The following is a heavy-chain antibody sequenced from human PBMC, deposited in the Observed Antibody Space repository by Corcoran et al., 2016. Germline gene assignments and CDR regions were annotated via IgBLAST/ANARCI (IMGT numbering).Heavy chain of an antibody. V-gene: IGHV6-1*01. D-gene: IGHD1-26*01. CDR2: TFYRSQWMN. Sequence: QVQLQQSGPGLLKPSHTFSLTCAISGDSVAGNSVTWNWISQSPSRGLEWLGRTFYRSQWMNDYAKSVQGRITIYPDTSKNQFSLKLNSVTPEDTAVYYCERESHLSGMDCWGQGTLVTGSS. CDR1: GDSVAGNSVT. J-gene: IGHJ4*02. CDR3: ERESHLSGMDC.